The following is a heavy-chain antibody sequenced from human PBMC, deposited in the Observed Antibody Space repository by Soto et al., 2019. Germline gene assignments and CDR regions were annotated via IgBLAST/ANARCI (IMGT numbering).Heavy chain of an antibody. Sequence: GASVKVSCKASGYTFTSYGISWVRQAPGQGLEWMGWISAYNGNTNYAQKLQGRVTMTTDTSTSTAYMELRSLRSEDTAVYYCARGFKTIWWSLPLDYWGQGTLVTVSS. CDR1: GYTFTSYG. J-gene: IGHJ4*02. D-gene: IGHD2-8*02. CDR3: ARGFKTIWWSLPLDY. CDR2: ISAYNGNT. V-gene: IGHV1-18*01.